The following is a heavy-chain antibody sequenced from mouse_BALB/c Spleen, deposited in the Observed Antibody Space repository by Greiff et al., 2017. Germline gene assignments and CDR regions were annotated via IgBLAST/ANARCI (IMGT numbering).Heavy chain of an antibody. V-gene: IGHV5-12-1*01. Sequence: EVMLVESGGGLVKPGGSLKLSCAASGFAFSSYDMSWVRQTPEKRLEWVAYISSGGGSTYYPDTVKGRFTISRDNAKNTLYLQMSSLKSEDTAMYYCARHGYLAYWGQGTLVTVSA. CDR3: ARHGYLAY. J-gene: IGHJ3*01. CDR1: GFAFSSYD. D-gene: IGHD2-2*01. CDR2: ISSGGGST.